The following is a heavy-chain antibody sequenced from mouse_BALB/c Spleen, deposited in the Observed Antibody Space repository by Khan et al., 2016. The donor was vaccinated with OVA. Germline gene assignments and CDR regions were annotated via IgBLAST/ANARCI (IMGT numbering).Heavy chain of an antibody. Sequence: QVQLKESGAELERPGASVKLSCKASGYTFPSYWMKWVKPRPGRGLEWIGTLYPGDGDPRYTQTFKGRATLPADKSSSTAYMQLSSLASEDSAVYYCARGGITTGYCDYRGQDTTLTVAS. J-gene: IGHJ2*01. V-gene: IGHV1-87*01. CDR1: GYTFPSYW. CDR3: ARGGITTGYCDY. CDR2: LYPGDGDP. D-gene: IGHD1-1*01.